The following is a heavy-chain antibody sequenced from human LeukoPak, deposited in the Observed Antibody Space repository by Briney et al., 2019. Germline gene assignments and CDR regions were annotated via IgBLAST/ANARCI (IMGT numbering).Heavy chain of an antibody. Sequence: GGSQRLSCEGSGFTFSTSWMHWVRQAPGKGLEWVSFISSSSSYIYYEDSVKGRFTISRDNAKNSLYLQMNSLRAEDTAVYYCAREGDFTVVSRGYYYYYYMDVWGKGTSVTISS. CDR3: AREGDFTVVSRGYYYYYYMDV. D-gene: IGHD4-23*01. CDR1: GFTFSTSW. V-gene: IGHV3-21*01. J-gene: IGHJ6*03. CDR2: ISSSSSYI.